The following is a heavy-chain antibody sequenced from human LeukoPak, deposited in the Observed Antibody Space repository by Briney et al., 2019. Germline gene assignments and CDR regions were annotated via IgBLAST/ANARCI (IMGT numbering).Heavy chain of an antibody. D-gene: IGHD6-13*01. CDR3: ARGVAAPGTGGLSWFDP. J-gene: IGHJ5*02. CDR1: GDAISSYY. V-gene: IGHV4-59*01. CDR2: IYSSGST. Sequence: SETLSLTCTVSGDAISSYYWSWIRQPPGKGLEWIGYIYSSGSTNYNPSLKSRVTISLDTSKNQFSLKLSFVTAADTAVYYCARGVAAPGTGGLSWFDPWGQGTLVTVSS.